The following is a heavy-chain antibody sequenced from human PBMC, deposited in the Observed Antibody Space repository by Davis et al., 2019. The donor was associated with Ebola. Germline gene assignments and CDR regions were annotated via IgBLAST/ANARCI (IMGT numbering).Heavy chain of an antibody. CDR3: AVGSYLRYFDY. CDR1: GFSFDLYA. D-gene: IGHD1-26*01. Sequence: GGSLRLSCAASGFSFDLYALSWVRQAPGKGLEWVTGITRSGGSTYYADSVKGRFTISRDNSKNTLYLQMNSLRAEDTAVYYCAVGSYLRYFDYWGQGTLVTVSS. J-gene: IGHJ4*02. V-gene: IGHV3-23*01. CDR2: ITRSGGST.